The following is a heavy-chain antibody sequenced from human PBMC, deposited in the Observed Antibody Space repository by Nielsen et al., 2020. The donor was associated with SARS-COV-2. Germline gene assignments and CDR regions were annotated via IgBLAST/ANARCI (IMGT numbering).Heavy chain of an antibody. CDR3: ASGYCSGGSCYSRLLDY. CDR2: ISGSGGST. J-gene: IGHJ4*02. CDR1: GFTFSSYA. Sequence: GESLKISCAASGFTFSSYAMSWVRQAPGKGPEWVSAISGSGGSTYYADSVKGRFTISRDNSKNTLYLQMNSLRAEDTAVYYCASGYCSGGSCYSRLLDYWGQGTLVTVSS. D-gene: IGHD2-15*01. V-gene: IGHV3-23*01.